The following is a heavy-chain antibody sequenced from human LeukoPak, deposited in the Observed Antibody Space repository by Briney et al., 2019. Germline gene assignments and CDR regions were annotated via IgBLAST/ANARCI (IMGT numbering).Heavy chain of an antibody. Sequence: SETLSLTCAVYGGSFSGYYWSWIRQPPGKGLEWIGEINHSGSTNYNPSLKSRVTISVDTSKNQFSLKLSSVTAADTAVYYCAIGEYSSGLPDYWGQGTLVTVSS. D-gene: IGHD6-19*01. J-gene: IGHJ4*02. V-gene: IGHV4-34*01. CDR2: INHSGST. CDR1: GGSFSGYY. CDR3: AIGEYSSGLPDY.